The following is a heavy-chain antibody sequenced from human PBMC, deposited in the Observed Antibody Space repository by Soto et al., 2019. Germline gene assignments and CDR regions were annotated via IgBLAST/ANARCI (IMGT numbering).Heavy chain of an antibody. D-gene: IGHD1-26*01. CDR2: IYYSGST. Sequence: PSETLSLTCTVSGGSISSSSYYWGWIRQPPGKGLEWIGSIYYSGSTYYNPSLKSRVTISVDTSKNQFSLKLSSVTAADTAVYYCARHLGSGSYYEYYYYGMDVWGQGTTVTVSS. CDR1: GGSISSSSYY. J-gene: IGHJ6*02. CDR3: ARHLGSGSYYEYYYYGMDV. V-gene: IGHV4-39*01.